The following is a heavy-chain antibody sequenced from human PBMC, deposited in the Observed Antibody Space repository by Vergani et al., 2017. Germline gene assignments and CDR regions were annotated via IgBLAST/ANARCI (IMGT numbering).Heavy chain of an antibody. D-gene: IGHD6-25*01. CDR3: ARDTTASENWFDP. Sequence: QVQLQESGPGLVKPSQTLSLTCTVSGGSISSGGYYWSWIRQHPGKGLEWIGYIYYSGSTYYNPSLKSRVTISVDTSNNQFSLKLSSVTAADTAVYYCARDTTASENWFDPWGQGTLVTVSS. CDR1: GGSISSGGYY. V-gene: IGHV4-31*03. J-gene: IGHJ5*02. CDR2: IYYSGST.